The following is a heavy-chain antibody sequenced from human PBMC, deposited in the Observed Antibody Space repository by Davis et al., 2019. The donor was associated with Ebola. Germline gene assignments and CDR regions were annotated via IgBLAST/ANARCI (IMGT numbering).Heavy chain of an antibody. V-gene: IGHV3-33*06. Sequence: GGSLRLSCAASGFTFSSYGMHWVRQAPGKGLEWVAVIWYDGSNKYYADSVKGRFTISRDNSKNTLYLQMNSLRAEDTAVYYCAKTGAPLRSGTSYFDYWGQGTLVTVSS. J-gene: IGHJ4*02. D-gene: IGHD2-15*01. CDR2: IWYDGSNK. CDR3: AKTGAPLRSGTSYFDY. CDR1: GFTFSSYG.